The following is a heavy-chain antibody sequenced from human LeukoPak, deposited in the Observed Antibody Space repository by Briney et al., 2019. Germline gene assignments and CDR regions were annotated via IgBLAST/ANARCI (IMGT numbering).Heavy chain of an antibody. CDR2: INHSGST. V-gene: IGHV4-34*01. CDR1: GGSFSGYY. D-gene: IGHD3-16*02. J-gene: IGHJ5*02. Sequence: SETLSLTCAVYGGSFSGYYWSWIRQPPGKGLEWIGEINHSGSTNYNPSLKSRVTISVDTSKNQFSLKLSSVTAADTAVYYCARKRLRGLRLGELSLSRWFDPWGQGTLVTVSS. CDR3: ARKRLRGLRLGELSLSRWFDP.